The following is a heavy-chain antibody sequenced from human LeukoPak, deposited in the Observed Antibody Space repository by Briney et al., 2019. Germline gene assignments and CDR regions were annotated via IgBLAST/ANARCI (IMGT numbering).Heavy chain of an antibody. CDR1: GYTFTSYY. CDR2: INPSGGST. V-gene: IGHV1-46*01. J-gene: IGHJ5*02. CDR3: ARGPLGWLQSNWFDP. Sequence: ASVTVSFKASGYTFTSYYMHWVRQAPGQGLEWMGIINPSGGSTSYAQKFQGRVTMTRDTSTSTVYMELSSLRSEDTAVHYCARGPLGWLQSNWFDPWGQGTLVTVSS. D-gene: IGHD5-24*01.